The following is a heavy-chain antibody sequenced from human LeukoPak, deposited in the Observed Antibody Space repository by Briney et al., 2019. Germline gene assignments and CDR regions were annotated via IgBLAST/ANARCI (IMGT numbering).Heavy chain of an antibody. D-gene: IGHD3-10*01. CDR1: GFTFSSYS. Sequence: GGSLRLSCAASGFTFSSYSMNWVRQAPGKGLEWVALIWYDGSDKYYADSVKGRFTISRDNFKNTLFLQMNSLRAEDTAVYYCARLAGSYLDYWGQGTLVTVSS. V-gene: IGHV3-33*08. CDR3: ARLAGSYLDY. CDR2: IWYDGSDK. J-gene: IGHJ4*02.